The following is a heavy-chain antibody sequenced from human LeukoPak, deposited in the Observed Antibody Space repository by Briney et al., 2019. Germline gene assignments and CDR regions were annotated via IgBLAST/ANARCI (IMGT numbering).Heavy chain of an antibody. CDR1: GYTFTGYY. CDR3: VLQGVAGTGYYFDY. CDR2: INPNSGGT. J-gene: IGHJ4*02. V-gene: IGHV1-2*02. Sequence: ASVKVSCKASGYTFTGYYMHWVRQAPGQGLEWMGWINPNSGGTNYAQKFQGRVTMTRDTSISTAYMELSRLRSDDTAVYYCVLQGVAGTGYYFDYWGQGTLVTVSS. D-gene: IGHD6-19*01.